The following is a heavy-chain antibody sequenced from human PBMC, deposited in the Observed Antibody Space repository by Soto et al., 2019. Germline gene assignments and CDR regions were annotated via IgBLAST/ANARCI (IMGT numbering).Heavy chain of an antibody. J-gene: IGHJ6*02. Sequence: QVHLVQSGAEVNKPGASVKVSCKASGYTFTNYDINWVRQLAGQVLERMRWISTYTGNTNYPQKLQGRVTMTTDTSTSTAYMERRSLISDDTVGSYGERGYYSGSGMPTPGGMDVWRQGTTVTVSS. D-gene: IGHD3-10*01. CDR1: GYTFTNYD. CDR3: ERGYYSGSGMPTPGGMDV. CDR2: ISTYTGNT. V-gene: IGHV1-18*01.